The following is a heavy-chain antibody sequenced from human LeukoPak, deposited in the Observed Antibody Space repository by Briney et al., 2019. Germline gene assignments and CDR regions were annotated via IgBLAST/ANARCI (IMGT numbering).Heavy chain of an antibody. J-gene: IGHJ4*02. Sequence: PSETLTLTCAVDGGSFSGYYWSWIRQPPGKGLEWIGEINHSGSTNYNPSLKSRVTISVDTSKNQFSLKLSSVTAADTAVYYCARHFDCSNGACKDYWGQGTLVTVSP. D-gene: IGHD2-8*01. V-gene: IGHV4-34*01. CDR2: INHSGST. CDR1: GGSFSGYY. CDR3: ARHFDCSNGACKDY.